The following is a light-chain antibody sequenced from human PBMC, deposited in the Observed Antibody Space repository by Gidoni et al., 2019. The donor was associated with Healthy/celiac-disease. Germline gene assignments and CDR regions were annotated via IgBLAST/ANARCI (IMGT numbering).Light chain of an antibody. J-gene: IGKJ1*01. Sequence: IVMTQSPDSLAVSLGERATIHCKSSQSVLYSSNNKNYLAWYQQKPGQPPKLLIYWASTRESGVPDRFSGSGSGTDFTLTISSLQAEDVAVYYCQQYYSTPWTFXQXTKVEIK. CDR3: QQYYSTPWT. V-gene: IGKV4-1*01. CDR1: QSVLYSSNNKNY. CDR2: WAS.